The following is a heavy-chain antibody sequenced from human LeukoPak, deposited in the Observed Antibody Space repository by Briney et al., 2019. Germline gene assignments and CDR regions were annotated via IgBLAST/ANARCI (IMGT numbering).Heavy chain of an antibody. CDR1: GDTCSSYY. V-gene: IGHV1-46*01. Sequence: ASVKVSCKASGDTCSSYYMHWVRQAPGQGLEWMGIINPSGGSITYAQMFQGRVTMTGDMSTSTVYMELSSLRSEDTSVYYCARGRHYYESSDYYYEGDAFAVWGQGTMVTVSS. CDR2: INPSGGSI. D-gene: IGHD3-22*01. CDR3: ARGRHYYESSDYYYEGDAFAV. J-gene: IGHJ3*01.